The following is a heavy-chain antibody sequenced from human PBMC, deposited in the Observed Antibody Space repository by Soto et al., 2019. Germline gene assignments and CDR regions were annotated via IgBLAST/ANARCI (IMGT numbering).Heavy chain of an antibody. Sequence: SVKVSCKASGCTFSSYAISWVRQAPGQGLEWMGGIIPIFGTANYAQKFQGRVTITADESTSTAYMELSSLGSEDTAVYYCARDRGDSSILRPADMDVWGQGTSVTVSX. D-gene: IGHD6-13*01. J-gene: IGHJ6*02. CDR3: ARDRGDSSILRPADMDV. CDR2: IIPIFGTA. V-gene: IGHV1-69*13. CDR1: GCTFSSYA.